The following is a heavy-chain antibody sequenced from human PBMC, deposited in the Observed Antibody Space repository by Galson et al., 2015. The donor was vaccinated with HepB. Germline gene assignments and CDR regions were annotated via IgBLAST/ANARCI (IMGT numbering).Heavy chain of an antibody. Sequence: SLRLSCAASAFNLSSYDMHWVRQAPGKGLEWVAVIWFDESNKYYAESVKGRFTISRDNSKETLYLQMNSLRAEDTAVYYCAGVRTATGAYSYYHMDVWGQGTTVTVSS. V-gene: IGHV3-33*01. CDR1: AFNLSSYD. CDR2: IWFDESNK. CDR3: AGVRTATGAYSYYHMDV. D-gene: IGHD2-15*01. J-gene: IGHJ6*02.